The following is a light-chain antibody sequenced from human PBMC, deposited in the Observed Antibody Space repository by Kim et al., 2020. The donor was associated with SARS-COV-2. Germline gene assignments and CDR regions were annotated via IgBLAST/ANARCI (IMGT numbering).Light chain of an antibody. Sequence: VTSACTGGRSNLGAGYNVHWYQQLPGTAPKLLIYDNGNRPSGVPDRFSGSKSGTSASLAITGLQADDEADYYCQSHDTSLSGSKIFGGGTKVTVL. CDR2: DNG. V-gene: IGLV1-40*01. CDR3: QSHDTSLSGSKI. CDR1: RSNLGAGYN. J-gene: IGLJ2*01.